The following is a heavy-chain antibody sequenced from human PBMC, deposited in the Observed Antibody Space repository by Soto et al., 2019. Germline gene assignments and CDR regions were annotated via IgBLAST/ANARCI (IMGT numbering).Heavy chain of an antibody. J-gene: IGHJ5*02. CDR3: ARGRYLHNLFDP. CDR2: IYHSGST. D-gene: IGHD5-18*01. Sequence: PSETLSLTCAVSGGSISSGGYSWSWIRQPPGKGLEWIGYIYHSGSTYYNPSLKSRVTISVDRSKNQFSLKLSSVTAADTAVYYCARGRYLHNLFDPWGQGTLVTVSS. CDR1: GGSISSGGYS. V-gene: IGHV4-30-2*01.